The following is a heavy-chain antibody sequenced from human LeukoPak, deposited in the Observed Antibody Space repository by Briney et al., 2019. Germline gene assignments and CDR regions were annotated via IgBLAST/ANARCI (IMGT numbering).Heavy chain of an antibody. V-gene: IGHV3-33*01. CDR3: ARDSFYSYHSSYYYLRYFDY. Sequence: GGSLRLSCAASGCTFSDFGMHWVRQAPGKGLEWVALIWYNETNKYYADSVKGRFIISRDSSKNTLYLQMNSPRADDTAVYYCARDSFYSYHSSYYYLRYFDYWGHGTLVTVSS. D-gene: IGHD3-22*01. CDR2: IWYNETNK. J-gene: IGHJ4*01. CDR1: GCTFSDFG.